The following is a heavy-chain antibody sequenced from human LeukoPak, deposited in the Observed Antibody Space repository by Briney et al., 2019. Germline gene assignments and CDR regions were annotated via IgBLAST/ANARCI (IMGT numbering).Heavy chain of an antibody. J-gene: IGHJ5*02. V-gene: IGHV1-46*01. CDR2: INPSGGST. CDR3: ARVGPGNNWFDP. D-gene: IGHD6-13*01. Sequence: ASVKVSCKASGYTFTSYDINWVRQATGQGLEWMGIINPSGGSTSYAQKFQGRVTMTRDTSTCTVYMELSSLRSEDTAVYYCARVGPGNNWFDPWGQGTLVTVSS. CDR1: GYTFTSYD.